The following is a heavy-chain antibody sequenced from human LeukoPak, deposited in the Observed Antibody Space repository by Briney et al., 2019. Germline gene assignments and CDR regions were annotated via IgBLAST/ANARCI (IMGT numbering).Heavy chain of an antibody. D-gene: IGHD3-10*02. Sequence: GGSLRLSCAASGFTFSSYEMNWVRQAPGKRQEWVSYISSSGSTIYYADSVKGRFTISRDNAKNSLYLQMNSLRAEDTAVYYCAELGITMIGGVWGKGTTVTISS. CDR3: AELGITMIGGV. V-gene: IGHV3-48*03. J-gene: IGHJ6*04. CDR2: ISSSGSTI. CDR1: GFTFSSYE.